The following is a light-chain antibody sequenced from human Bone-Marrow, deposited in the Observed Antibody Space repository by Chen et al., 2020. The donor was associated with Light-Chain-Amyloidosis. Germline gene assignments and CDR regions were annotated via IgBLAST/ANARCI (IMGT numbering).Light chain of an antibody. CDR2: RDT. Sequence: SYELTQPPSVSVSPGQTARITCSGDDLPTKYAYWYQQKPGQAPVLVIHRDTVRPSGISERFSGSSSGTTATLTISGVQAEDEADYHCQSADSSVTYEVIFGGGTKLTVL. CDR3: QSADSSVTYEVI. J-gene: IGLJ2*01. V-gene: IGLV3-25*03. CDR1: DLPTKY.